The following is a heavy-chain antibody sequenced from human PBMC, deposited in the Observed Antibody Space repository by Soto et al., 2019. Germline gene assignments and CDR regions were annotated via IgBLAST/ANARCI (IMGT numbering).Heavy chain of an antibody. Sequence: QVQLVQSGAEVKKPGSSVKVSCKASGGTFSSYTISWVRQAPGQGLEWMGRIIPILGIANYAQKFQGRVTITADKSTSTAYMELSSLRSEDTAVYYCARDSPDYDSSGYYFDYWGQGTLVTVSS. CDR1: GGTFSSYT. CDR2: IIPILGIA. CDR3: ARDSPDYDSSGYYFDY. J-gene: IGHJ4*02. D-gene: IGHD3-22*01. V-gene: IGHV1-69*08.